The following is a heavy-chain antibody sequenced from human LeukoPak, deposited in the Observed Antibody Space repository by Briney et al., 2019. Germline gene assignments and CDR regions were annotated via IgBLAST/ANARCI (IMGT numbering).Heavy chain of an antibody. Sequence: GRSLRLSCAASGFTFDDYAMHWVRQAPGKGLEWVSGISWNSGSIGYADSVKGRFTISRDNAKNSPYLQMNSLRAEDTALYYCAKDGGPSGQCLDYWGQGTLVTVSS. V-gene: IGHV3-9*01. CDR1: GFTFDDYA. CDR2: ISWNSGSI. CDR3: AKDGGPSGQCLDY. J-gene: IGHJ4*02. D-gene: IGHD5/OR15-5a*01.